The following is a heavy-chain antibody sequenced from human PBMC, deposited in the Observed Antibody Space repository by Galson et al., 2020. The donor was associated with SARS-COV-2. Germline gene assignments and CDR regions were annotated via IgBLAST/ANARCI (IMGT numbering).Heavy chain of an antibody. Sequence: SETLSLTCAVYGGSFSGYYWSWIRQPPGKGLEWIGEINHSGSTKYNPSLKNRVTISIDTSKNQFSLKLSSVSAADAAVYYCARALREVNMILVVLGYYYYMDVWGKGTTVTISS. CDR3: ARALREVNMILVVLGYYYYMDV. CDR1: GGSFSGYY. D-gene: IGHD2-8*02. V-gene: IGHV4-34*01. J-gene: IGHJ6*03. CDR2: INHSGST.